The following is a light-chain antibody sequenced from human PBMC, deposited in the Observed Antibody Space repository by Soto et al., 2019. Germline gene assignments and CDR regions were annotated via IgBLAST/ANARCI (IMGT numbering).Light chain of an antibody. Sequence: QSVLTQPPSVSGAPGQRVTISCTGSSSNIGAGYPVHWYQQLPGTAPKLLVAGNRPSGVPDRFSVSKSGASASLAITGLQAEDGVDYSGRPNDSSLSRRWVSGGGTK. V-gene: IGLV1-40*01. CDR2: G. J-gene: IGLJ3*02. CDR3: RPNDSSLSRRWV. CDR1: SSNIGAGYP.